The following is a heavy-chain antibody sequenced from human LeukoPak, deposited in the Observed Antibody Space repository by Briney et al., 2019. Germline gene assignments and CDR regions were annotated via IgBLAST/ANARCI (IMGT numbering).Heavy chain of an antibody. V-gene: IGHV3-23*01. CDR1: GFTFSSYA. Sequence: PGGSLRLSSAAGGFTFSSYAMRWRRPAPGKGLEGVSIISGSGGSTYYEDSVKGRFTISRDNSKNTLYLQMNSLRAEDTDVYYCAKPRDYPYYYYYMDVWGKGTTVTVSS. D-gene: IGHD4/OR15-4a*01. CDR2: ISGSGGST. J-gene: IGHJ6*03. CDR3: AKPRDYPYYYYYMDV.